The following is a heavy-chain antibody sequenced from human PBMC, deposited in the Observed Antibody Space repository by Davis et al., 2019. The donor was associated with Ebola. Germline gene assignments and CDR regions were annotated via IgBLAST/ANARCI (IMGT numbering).Heavy chain of an antibody. CDR2: IYYSGST. V-gene: IGHV4-59*01. CDR1: GGSISSYY. Sequence: MPSETLSLTCTVSGGSISSYYWSWIRQPPGKGLEWIGYIYYSGSTNYNPSLNSRVTISVDTSKNQFSLKLSSVTAADTAVYYCARDRGSSWYNWFDPWGQGTLVTVSS. D-gene: IGHD6-13*01. J-gene: IGHJ5*02. CDR3: ARDRGSSWYNWFDP.